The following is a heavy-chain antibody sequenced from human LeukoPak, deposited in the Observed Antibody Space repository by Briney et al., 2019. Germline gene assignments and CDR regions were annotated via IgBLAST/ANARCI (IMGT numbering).Heavy chain of an antibody. D-gene: IGHD5-24*01. J-gene: IGHJ4*02. Sequence: ASVKVSCKASGYTFTSYAIHWVRQAPGQRLEWMGWINAGKGQTKYSQKFQRRVTITRDTSASTAYMELSSLRSEDTAVYYCARAGVVEMATIGFDYWGQGTLVTVSS. V-gene: IGHV1-3*01. CDR2: INAGKGQT. CDR3: ARAGVVEMATIGFDY. CDR1: GYTFTSYA.